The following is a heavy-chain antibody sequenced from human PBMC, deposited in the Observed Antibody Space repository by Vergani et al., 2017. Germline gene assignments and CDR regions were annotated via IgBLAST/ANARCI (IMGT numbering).Heavy chain of an antibody. V-gene: IGHV4-59*01. CDR3: ARDSSGWYGDFGYFDY. D-gene: IGHD6-19*01. CDR2: IDYSGST. Sequence: QVQLQESGPGLVKPSETLSLTCTVSGGSISSYYWSWIRQPPGKGLEWIGYIDYSGSTNYNPSLKSRVTISVDTSKNQFSLKLSSVTAADTAVYYCARDSSGWYGDFGYFDYWGQGTLVTVSS. J-gene: IGHJ4*02. CDR1: GGSISSYY.